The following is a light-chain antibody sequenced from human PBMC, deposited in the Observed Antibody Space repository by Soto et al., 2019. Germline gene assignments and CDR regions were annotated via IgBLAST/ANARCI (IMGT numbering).Light chain of an antibody. CDR2: EGS. J-gene: IGLJ2*01. Sequence: QSALTQPASVSGSPGQSITISCTGTSSDVGNYNLVSWYQQHPGKAPKLMIYEGSKRPSGVSNRFSGSKSGNTASLTISGLQAEEEADYYCCSYAGSSTVVFGGGTKLTVL. CDR1: SSDVGNYNL. CDR3: CSYAGSSTVV. V-gene: IGLV2-23*01.